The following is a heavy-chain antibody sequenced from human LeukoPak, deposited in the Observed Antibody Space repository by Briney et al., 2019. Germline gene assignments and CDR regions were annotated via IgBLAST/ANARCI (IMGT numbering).Heavy chain of an antibody. Sequence: GGSLRLSCVASGFPFKGYWMTWARQSPGKGLDWVANIKPDGSETNYLDSVKGRFTISRDNVRDSLFLEMNNLRVDDTAVYYCARDGGELWPLDEWGQGILVTVSS. CDR3: ARDGGELWPLDE. J-gene: IGHJ4*02. D-gene: IGHD3-10*01. CDR2: IKPDGSET. V-gene: IGHV3-7*01. CDR1: GFPFKGYW.